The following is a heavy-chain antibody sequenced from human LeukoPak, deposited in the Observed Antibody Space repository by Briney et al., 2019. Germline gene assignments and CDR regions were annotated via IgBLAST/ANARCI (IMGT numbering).Heavy chain of an antibody. CDR3: ARGTRRGYAHNWFDP. D-gene: IGHD5-12*01. CDR2: MNPNSGNT. J-gene: IGHJ5*02. CDR1: GYTFTSYD. Sequence: ASVTVSCKASGYTFTSYDINWVRQAPGQGLEWMGWMNPNSGNTGYAQKFQGRVTMTRNTSISTAYMELSSLRSEDTAVYYCARGTRRGYAHNWFDPWGQGTLVTVSS. V-gene: IGHV1-8*01.